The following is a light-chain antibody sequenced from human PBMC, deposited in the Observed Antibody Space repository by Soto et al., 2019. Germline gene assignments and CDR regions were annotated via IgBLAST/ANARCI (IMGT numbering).Light chain of an antibody. J-gene: IGKJ2*01. Sequence: EIVMTQSPATLSVSPGERATLSCRASQSVSSSLAWYQQKPGQAPRLLFYGASTRATGVPARFSGSGSGTESTLTISSLQSEDLAVYYCQQYNNWLYTFGQGTKLEIK. CDR2: GAS. V-gene: IGKV3-15*01. CDR3: QQYNNWLYT. CDR1: QSVSSS.